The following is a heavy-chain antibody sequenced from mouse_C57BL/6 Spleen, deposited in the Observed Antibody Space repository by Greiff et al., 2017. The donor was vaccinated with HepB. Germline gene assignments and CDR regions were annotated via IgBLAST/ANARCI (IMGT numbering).Heavy chain of an antibody. J-gene: IGHJ1*03. CDR3: ARSRIHYYGSSFHWYFDV. Sequence: EVQLQQSGPELVKPGASVKIPCKASGYTFTDYNMDWVKQSHGKSLEWIGDINPNNGGTIYNQKFKGKATLTVDKSSSTAYMELRSLTSEDTAVYYCARSRIHYYGSSFHWYFDVWGTGTTVTVSS. V-gene: IGHV1-18*01. CDR2: INPNNGGT. D-gene: IGHD1-1*01. CDR1: GYTFTDYN.